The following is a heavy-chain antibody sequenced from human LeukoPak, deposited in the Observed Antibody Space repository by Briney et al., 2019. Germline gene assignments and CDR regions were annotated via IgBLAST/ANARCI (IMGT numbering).Heavy chain of an antibody. J-gene: IGHJ5*02. CDR1: GYTFTSYD. D-gene: IGHD3-22*01. CDR3: ARAATYYYDSSGYANWFDP. V-gene: IGHV1-8*01. CDR2: MNPNSGNT. Sequence: ASVKVSCKASGYTFTSYDINWVRQATGQGLEWMGWMNPNSGNTGYAQKFRGRVSMTRDTSISTAYMELSSLRSEDTAVYYCARAATYYYDSSGYANWFDPWGQGTLVTVSS.